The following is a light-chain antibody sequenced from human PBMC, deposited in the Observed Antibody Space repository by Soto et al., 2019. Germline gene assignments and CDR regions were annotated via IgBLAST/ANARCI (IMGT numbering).Light chain of an antibody. CDR1: QSVSSNY. CDR2: DAS. Sequence: EIVLTQSPGTLSLSPGERATLSCRASQSVSSNYLAWYQQKPGQAPRLLIYDASSRATGIPDRFSGSGSGTDFTLTISRLEPEDFAVYYCQHYGTSTVTFGQGTRLEI. CDR3: QHYGTSTVT. J-gene: IGKJ5*01. V-gene: IGKV3-20*01.